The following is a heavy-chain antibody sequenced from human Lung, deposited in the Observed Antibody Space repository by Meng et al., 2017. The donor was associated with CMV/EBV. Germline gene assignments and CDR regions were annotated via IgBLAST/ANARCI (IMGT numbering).Heavy chain of an antibody. V-gene: IGHV3-23*01. D-gene: IGHD3-3*01. CDR2: ISGSGGRT. CDR1: GFTFSSHA. CDR3: AKNADVATYYDFWSGLAGGDF. J-gene: IGHJ4*03. Sequence: ESXKISXAASGFTFSSHAMTWVRQAPGKGLDWVSVISGSGGRTYYADSVKGRFTVSRDNFKNTLYLQMSSLRADDTAVYYCAKNADVATYYDFWSGLAGGDFWGQGTXVTVAS.